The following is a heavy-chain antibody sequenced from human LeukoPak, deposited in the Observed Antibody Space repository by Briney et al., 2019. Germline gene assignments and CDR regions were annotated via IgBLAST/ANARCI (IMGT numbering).Heavy chain of an antibody. CDR3: ARDPGYISENWLDS. V-gene: IGHV3-64*01. CDR2: ISSNGAST. CDR1: GFSFSTYA. J-gene: IGHJ5*01. Sequence: TGGSLRLSCEASGFSFSTYAMHWVRQAPGKGLEYVSSISSNGASTYYATSVKGRFTISRDNSKNTLYLQVGSLRDDDMGVYYCARDPGYISENWLDSWGQGTLVTVSS. D-gene: IGHD5-12*01.